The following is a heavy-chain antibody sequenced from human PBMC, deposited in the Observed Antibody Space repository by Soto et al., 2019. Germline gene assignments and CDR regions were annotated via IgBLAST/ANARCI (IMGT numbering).Heavy chain of an antibody. J-gene: IGHJ4*02. D-gene: IGHD3-9*01. CDR1: GFTPTTTP. CDR3: ATSFRYFDN. CDR2: ISGTASRT. V-gene: IGHV3-23*01. Sequence: QSGGSLRLSXAGSGFTPTTTPLSWVRQPPGKGLEWVTTISGTASRTYYVDSVRGRFFISRDNSKNTVTLQMNNLTVDDTAVYYCATSFRYFDNWGQGTRVTVSS.